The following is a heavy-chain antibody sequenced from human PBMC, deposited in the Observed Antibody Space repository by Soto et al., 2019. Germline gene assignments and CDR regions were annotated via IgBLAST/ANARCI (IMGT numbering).Heavy chain of an antibody. J-gene: IGHJ6*03. Sequence: SETLSLTCTVSGGSISSYYWSWIRQPPGKGLEWIGYIYYSGSTNYNPSLKSRVTISVDTSKNQFSLKLSSVTAADTAVYYCARLPPIAYNWNYRIPNYMDVWGKGTTVTVSS. CDR1: GGSISSYY. D-gene: IGHD1-7*01. CDR3: ARLPPIAYNWNYRIPNYMDV. V-gene: IGHV4-59*08. CDR2: IYYSGST.